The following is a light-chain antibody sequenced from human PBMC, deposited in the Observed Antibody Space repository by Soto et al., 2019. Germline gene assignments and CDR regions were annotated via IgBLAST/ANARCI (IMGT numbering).Light chain of an antibody. Sequence: DIQMTQSPSSLSASVGDRVTITCRASHSISIYLNWYQLKPGKAPNLLMYGASYLKSGVPTRFSGSGSGTDFTLTISRLEPEDFAVYYCQHYSSSPPAITFGQGTRLEI. CDR3: QHYSSSPPAIT. CDR2: GAS. J-gene: IGKJ5*01. V-gene: IGKV1-39*01. CDR1: HSISIY.